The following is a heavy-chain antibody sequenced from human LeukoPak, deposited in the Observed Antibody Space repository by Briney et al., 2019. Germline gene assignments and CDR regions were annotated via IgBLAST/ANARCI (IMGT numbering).Heavy chain of an antibody. D-gene: IGHD3-22*01. V-gene: IGHV1-18*01. J-gene: IGHJ4*02. CDR2: ISAYNGNT. CDR3: ARGPHERSGYPDD. CDR1: GYTFTTYA. Sequence: ASVKVSCKASGYTFTTYAMNWVRQAPGQGLEWMGWISAYNGNTNYAQKLQGRVTLTTDTSTSTAYMELRSLRSDDTAVYYCARGPHERSGYPDDWGQGTLVTVSS.